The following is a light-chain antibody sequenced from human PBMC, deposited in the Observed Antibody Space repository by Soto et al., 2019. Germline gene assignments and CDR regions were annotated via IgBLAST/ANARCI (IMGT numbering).Light chain of an antibody. J-gene: IGLJ2*01. CDR2: DVR. CDR3: SSNTSSSSVV. CDR1: SSDIGAYNY. V-gene: IGLV2-14*03. Sequence: QLVLTQPTSVSGSPGQSITISCTGTSSDIGAYNYVSWYQQHPGKAPKLMIRDVRNRPSGVSNRFSGSKSGNTASLTISGLQAEDEADYYCSSNTSSSSVVFGGGTKLTVL.